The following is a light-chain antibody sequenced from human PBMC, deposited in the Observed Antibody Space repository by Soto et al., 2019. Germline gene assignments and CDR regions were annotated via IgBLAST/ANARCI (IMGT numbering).Light chain of an antibody. CDR2: DAS. CDR3: QQYSDWPPIT. V-gene: IGKV3-15*01. CDR1: QSVGTD. J-gene: IGKJ5*01. Sequence: VMTQSPATLSVYPGERVTLSCRASQSVGTDLAWYQQKPGQAPRLLIYDASTGATGTPARFSGSGSGTEFALTISSLQSEDFAIYYCQQYSDWPPITFCQGRRLEV.